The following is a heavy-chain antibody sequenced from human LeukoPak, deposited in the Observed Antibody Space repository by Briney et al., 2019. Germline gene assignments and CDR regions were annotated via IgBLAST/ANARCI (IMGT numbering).Heavy chain of an antibody. CDR3: ARDPDYYGSGSHWYNWFDP. CDR1: GYTFTSYY. V-gene: IGHV1-69*13. D-gene: IGHD3-10*01. J-gene: IGHJ5*02. Sequence: GASVKVSCKASGYTFTSYYMHWVRQAPGQGLEWMGGIIPIFGTANYAQKFQGRVTITADESTSTAYMELSSLRSEDTAVYYCARDPDYYGSGSHWYNWFDPWGQGTLVTVSS. CDR2: IIPIFGTA.